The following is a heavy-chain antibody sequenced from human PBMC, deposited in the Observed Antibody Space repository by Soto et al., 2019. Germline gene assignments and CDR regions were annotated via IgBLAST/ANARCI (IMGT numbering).Heavy chain of an antibody. CDR1: GGSISSGNYY. J-gene: IGHJ3*02. Sequence: SETLSLTCTVSGGSISSGNYYWSWIRQHPGKGLEWIGYIHYSGTTYYNPSPKSRITISVDTSKNQFYLMLSAVTAADTAVYYCARRDIVATSGAFDIWGQGRMVTVSS. D-gene: IGHD5-12*01. CDR2: IHYSGTT. V-gene: IGHV4-31*03. CDR3: ARRDIVATSGAFDI.